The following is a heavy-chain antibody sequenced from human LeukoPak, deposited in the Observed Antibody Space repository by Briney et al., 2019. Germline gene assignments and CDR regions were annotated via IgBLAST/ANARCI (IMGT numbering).Heavy chain of an antibody. CDR3: AKDLRRSSSWSCYNWFDP. D-gene: IGHD6-13*01. CDR1: GFTVSSNY. V-gene: IGHV3-53*01. CDR2: IYSGGST. J-gene: IGHJ5*02. Sequence: GGSLRLSCAASGFTVSSNYMSWVRQAPGKGLEWVSIIYSGGSTFYADSVKGRFTISRDNSKNTLYLQMNSLRAEDTAVYYCAKDLRRSSSWSCYNWFDPWGQGTLVTVSS.